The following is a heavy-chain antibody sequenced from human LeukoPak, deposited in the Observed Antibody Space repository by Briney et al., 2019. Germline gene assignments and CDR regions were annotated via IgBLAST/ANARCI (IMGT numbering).Heavy chain of an antibody. CDR2: INPTGGST. Sequence: ASVKVSCKASGYTFTSYYMHWVRQAPGQGLEWMGLINPTGGSTGYAQKFQGRVTMTRDMSTSTAYMELSSLRSEDTAVYYCASRWTESYSSSWYEIDYWGQGTLVTVSS. CDR3: ASRWTESYSSSWYEIDY. D-gene: IGHD6-13*01. J-gene: IGHJ4*02. V-gene: IGHV1-46*01. CDR1: GYTFTSYY.